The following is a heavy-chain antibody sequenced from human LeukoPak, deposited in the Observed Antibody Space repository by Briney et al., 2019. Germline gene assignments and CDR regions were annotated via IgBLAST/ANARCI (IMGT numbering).Heavy chain of an antibody. J-gene: IGHJ5*02. CDR3: ARSVVLNWIDP. Sequence: ASVKVSCKASGYTFTSYYMHWVRQAPGQGLEWKGIINPSGGSTSYAQKFQGRVTMTRDTSTSTVYMELSSLRPEDTAVYYCARSVVLNWIDPWGQGTLVTVSS. D-gene: IGHD2-21*01. CDR2: INPSGGST. V-gene: IGHV1-46*01. CDR1: GYTFTSYY.